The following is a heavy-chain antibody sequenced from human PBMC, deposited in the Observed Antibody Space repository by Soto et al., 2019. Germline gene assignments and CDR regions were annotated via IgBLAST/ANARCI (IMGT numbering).Heavy chain of an antibody. CDR3: ARDSQTYYDFWSGYNWFDP. Sequence: SQTLSLTCAISGDSVSSNSAAWNWIRQSPSRGLEWLGRTYYRSKWYNDYAVSVKSRITINPDTSKNQFSLQLNSATPEDTAVYYCARDSQTYYDFWSGYNWFDPWGQGTLVTVSS. CDR2: TYYRSKWYN. D-gene: IGHD3-3*01. J-gene: IGHJ5*02. V-gene: IGHV6-1*01. CDR1: GDSVSSNSAA.